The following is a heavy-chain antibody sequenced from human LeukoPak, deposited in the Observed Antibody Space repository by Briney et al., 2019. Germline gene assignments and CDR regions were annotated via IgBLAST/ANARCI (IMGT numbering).Heavy chain of an antibody. CDR2: IYSGGST. D-gene: IGHD6-19*01. CDR1: GFTFSSYA. CDR3: ASLAVSSGWYEDY. Sequence: GGSLRLSCAASGFTFSSYAMSWVRQAPGKGLEWVSVIYSGGSTFYADSVKGRFTISRDNSKNTLYLQMNSLRAEDTAVYYCASLAVSSGWYEDYWGQGTLVTVSS. J-gene: IGHJ4*02. V-gene: IGHV3-53*01.